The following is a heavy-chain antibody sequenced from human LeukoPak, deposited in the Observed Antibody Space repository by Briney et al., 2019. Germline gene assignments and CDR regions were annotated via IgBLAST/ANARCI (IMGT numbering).Heavy chain of an antibody. Sequence: PGGSLRLSFAASGFTFSNYSMNWVRQATAKGLEWVSSISSSSSYIYYADSVKGRFTISRDNAKNSLYLQMNSLRAEDTAVYYCATTRYYYDSSGYSHWGQGTLVTVSS. D-gene: IGHD3-22*01. V-gene: IGHV3-21*01. CDR1: GFTFSNYS. CDR2: ISSSSSYI. CDR3: ATTRYYYDSSGYSH. J-gene: IGHJ4*02.